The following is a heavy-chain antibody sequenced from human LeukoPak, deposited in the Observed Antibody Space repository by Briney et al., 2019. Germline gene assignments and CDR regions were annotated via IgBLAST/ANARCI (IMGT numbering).Heavy chain of an antibody. D-gene: IGHD1-14*01. V-gene: IGHV4-59*01. CDR1: GGSISSYY. CDR3: ARAGTSDYYYYMDV. J-gene: IGHJ6*03. Sequence: KPSETLSLTCTVSGGSISSYYWSWIRQPPGKGLEWIGYIYYSGSTNYNPSLKSRVTISVDTSKNQFSLKLSSVTAADTAVYYCARAGTSDYYYYMDVWGKGTTVTVSS. CDR2: IYYSGST.